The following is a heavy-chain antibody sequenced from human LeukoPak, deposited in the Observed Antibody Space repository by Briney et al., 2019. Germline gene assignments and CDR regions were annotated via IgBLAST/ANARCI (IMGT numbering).Heavy chain of an antibody. CDR1: GGSISSYY. V-gene: IGHV4-59*01. CDR2: IYYSGST. J-gene: IGHJ4*02. D-gene: IGHD5-12*01. CDR3: ARVVATIDWGYYFDY. Sequence: SETLSLTCTVSGGSISSYYWSWIRQPPGKGLEWSGYIYYSGSTNYNPSLKSRVTISVDTSKNQFSLKLSSVTAADTAVYYCARVVATIDWGYYFDYWGQGPLVTVSS.